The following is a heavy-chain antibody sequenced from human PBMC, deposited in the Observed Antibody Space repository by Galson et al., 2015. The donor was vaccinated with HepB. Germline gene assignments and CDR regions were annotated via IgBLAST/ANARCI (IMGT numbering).Heavy chain of an antibody. CDR2: INDNGLKT. CDR1: GFTFSIYG. CDR3: AKDNESRGFDH. Sequence: SLRLSCAASGFTFSIYGMTWVRQAPGKGLEWISTINDNGLKTYYADSVKGRFTISRDNSKSALFLQIDSLRVEDTAAYYCAKDNESRGFDHWGQGTLVTVSS. D-gene: IGHD2-8*01. V-gene: IGHV3-23*01. J-gene: IGHJ4*02.